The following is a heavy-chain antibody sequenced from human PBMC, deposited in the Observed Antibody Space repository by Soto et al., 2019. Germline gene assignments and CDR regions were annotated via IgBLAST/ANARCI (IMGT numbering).Heavy chain of an antibody. CDR3: AQDPRPGYDNGYHYFDN. D-gene: IGHD5-12*01. CDR1: GFTFSSQW. Sequence: GGSLRLSCAASGFTFSSQWMHWVRQAPGKGLVWVSRITSDGSSASYADSVKGRFTISRDSARDTLYLQMDSLRAEDTAIYFCAQDPRPGYDNGYHYFDNWGRGILVTVSS. CDR2: ITSDGSSA. J-gene: IGHJ4*02. V-gene: IGHV3-74*01.